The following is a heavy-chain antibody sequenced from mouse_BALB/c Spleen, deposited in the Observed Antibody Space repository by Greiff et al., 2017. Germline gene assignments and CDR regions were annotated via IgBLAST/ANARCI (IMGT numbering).Heavy chain of an antibody. J-gene: IGHJ4*01. CDR3: ARDRYDVLYSAMDY. CDR2: ISYSGST. CDR1: GDSITSGY. D-gene: IGHD2-14*01. Sequence: EVQLQQSGPSLVKPSQTLSLTCSVTGDSITSGYWNWIRKFPGNKLEYMGYISYSGSTYYNPSLKSRISITRDTSKNQYYLQLNSVTTEDTATYYCARDRYDVLYSAMDYWGEGTSVTVSS. V-gene: IGHV3-8*02.